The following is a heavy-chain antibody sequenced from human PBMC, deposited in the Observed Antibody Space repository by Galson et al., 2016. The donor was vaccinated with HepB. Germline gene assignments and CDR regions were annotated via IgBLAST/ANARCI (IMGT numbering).Heavy chain of an antibody. CDR3: AGFERSGWYLLNWFAP. CDR1: GGSISSYNW. CDR2: IYYGGST. V-gene: IGHV4-4*02. J-gene: IGHJ5*02. D-gene: IGHD6-19*01. Sequence: EPLSLTCSVFGGSISSYNWWTWVRPSPGKGLEWIGSIYYGGSTYYYPSLQSRVTITVDTSKNQFSLRLSSVTAADTAVYYCAGFERSGWYLLNWFAPWGQGTLVTVSS.